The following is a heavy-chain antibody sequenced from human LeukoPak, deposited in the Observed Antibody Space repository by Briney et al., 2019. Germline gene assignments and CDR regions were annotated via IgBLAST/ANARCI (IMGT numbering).Heavy chain of an antibody. V-gene: IGHV4-61*02. D-gene: IGHD3-22*01. J-gene: IGHJ4*02. CDR3: ARVGSSGYWHYFDY. CDR2: IYASGNT. Sequence: TLSLTCTVSGGSFSSGSYYWSWIRQPAGKGLEWIGRIYASGNTNYNPSLKSRVTISVDTSKNQISLNLTSVTAADTAIYYCARVGSSGYWHYFDYWGQGALVTVSS. CDR1: GGSFSSGSYY.